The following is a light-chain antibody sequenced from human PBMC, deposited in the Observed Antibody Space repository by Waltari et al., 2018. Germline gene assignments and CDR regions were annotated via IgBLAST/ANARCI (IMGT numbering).Light chain of an antibody. J-gene: IGLJ2*01. CDR3: ATWDDSFMGLL. CDR2: SDN. CDR1: SSNIGSNT. V-gene: IGLV1-44*01. Sequence: QSVLTQPPSASGTPGQRVTIPCSGSSSNIGSNTVHGYQHLPGTAPKLLIYSDNQRPSGVPDRFSGSKSGTSASLAISGLQSEDESDYFCATWDDSFMGLLFGGGTHLTVL.